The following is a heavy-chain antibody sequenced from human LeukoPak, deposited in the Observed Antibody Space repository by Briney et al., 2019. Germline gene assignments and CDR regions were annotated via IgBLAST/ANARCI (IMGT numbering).Heavy chain of an antibody. V-gene: IGHV1-18*01. CDR2: INPNSGGT. D-gene: IGHD3-22*01. CDR3: ATLDYYDSSAYYSDY. CDR1: GYTFTSYG. J-gene: IGHJ4*02. Sequence: GASVKVSCKASGYTFTSYGISWVRQAPGQGLEWMGWINPNSGGTNYAQKFQGRVTMTEDTSTDTAYMELSSLRSEDTAVYYCATLDYYDSSAYYSDYWGQGTLVTVSS.